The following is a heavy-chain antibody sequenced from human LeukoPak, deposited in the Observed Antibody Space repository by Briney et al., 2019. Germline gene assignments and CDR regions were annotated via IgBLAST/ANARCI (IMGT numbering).Heavy chain of an antibody. CDR2: VIPIFVTT. J-gene: IGHJ3*02. D-gene: IGHD3-22*01. V-gene: IGHV1-69*13. Sequence: GASVKVSCKASGGTFSSYAISWVRPAPGQGLGWMGGVIPIFVTTNYAQKFQGRVTITADESTSTAYMELSSLRSEDTAVYYCAREIPDTSGYRASHWDAFDIRGQGTMVTVSS. CDR3: AREIPDTSGYRASHWDAFDI. CDR1: GGTFSSYA.